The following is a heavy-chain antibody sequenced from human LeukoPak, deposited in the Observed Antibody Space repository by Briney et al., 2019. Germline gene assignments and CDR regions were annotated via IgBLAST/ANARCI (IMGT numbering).Heavy chain of an antibody. J-gene: IGHJ4*02. CDR3: ARDSERSCYDC. CDR2: IRQDGSDK. D-gene: IGHD2-15*01. CDR1: GFTFSSYW. Sequence: GGSLRLSCAVSGFTFSSYWMSWVRQAPGKGLEWVANIRQDGSDKYYVDSVKGRFTISRDNAKNSLYLQMNSLRAEDTAVYYCARDSERSCYDCWGRGTLVTVSS. V-gene: IGHV3-7*01.